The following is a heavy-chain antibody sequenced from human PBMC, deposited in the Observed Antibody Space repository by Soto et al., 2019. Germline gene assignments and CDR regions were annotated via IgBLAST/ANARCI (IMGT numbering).Heavy chain of an antibody. Sequence: QLQLRESGPGLVRPSETLSLTCTVAGDSITASYSNWAWILQPPGKGLEWIGTFDYSGPTSQNPPLRSRITISGDTSRNQFSLNLRSVTAADSGVYYCAKLVRDDVRRCDLDPWGQGTLVTVSS. CDR2: FDYSGPT. J-gene: IGHJ5*02. V-gene: IGHV4-39*01. CDR1: GDSITASYSN. CDR3: AKLVRDDVRRCDLDP. D-gene: IGHD3-10*02.